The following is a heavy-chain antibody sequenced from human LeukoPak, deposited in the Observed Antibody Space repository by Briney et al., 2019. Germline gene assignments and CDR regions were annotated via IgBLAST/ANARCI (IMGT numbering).Heavy chain of an antibody. CDR3: ARGKQWLVSSWFDP. CDR2: INPSDGKT. CDR1: GYTFTNYY. Sequence: ASAKVSCKASGYTFTNYYMHWVRQAPGQGLESIGIINPSDGKTSYAQKFQGRVTMTRDTSTSTVYMELSSLRSEDTAVYYCARGKQWLVSSWFDPWGQGTLVTVSS. V-gene: IGHV1-46*01. D-gene: IGHD6-19*01. J-gene: IGHJ5*02.